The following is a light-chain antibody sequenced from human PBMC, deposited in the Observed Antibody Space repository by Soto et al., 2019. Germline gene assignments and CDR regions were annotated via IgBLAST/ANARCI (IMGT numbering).Light chain of an antibody. V-gene: IGKV1-5*03. J-gene: IGKJ1*01. Sequence: DIQMTQSPSTLSASVGDRVTITCRASQSISSWLAWYQQKPGKAPKLLIYKASSLESGVPSRFSGSGSGTEFTLTISSRQPDDFATYSCQQYNSYSRTFGQGTKVEIK. CDR3: QQYNSYSRT. CDR1: QSISSW. CDR2: KAS.